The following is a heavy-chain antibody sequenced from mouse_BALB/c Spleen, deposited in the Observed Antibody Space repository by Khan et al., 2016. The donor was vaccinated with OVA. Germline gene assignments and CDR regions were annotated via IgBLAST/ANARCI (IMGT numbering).Heavy chain of an antibody. Sequence: EVQLQESGPGLVKPSQSLSLTCTVTGYSITSNYVWCWIRQLPGNKLEWMGYISYSGSTNYNPSLKSRISVTRDTSENPFFLQLNYVTAEDTATYYCARQNYYGYALDYWGQGTSVTVSS. D-gene: IGHD1-1*01. CDR1: GYSITSNYV. CDR2: ISYSGST. V-gene: IGHV3-2*02. CDR3: ARQNYYGYALDY. J-gene: IGHJ4*01.